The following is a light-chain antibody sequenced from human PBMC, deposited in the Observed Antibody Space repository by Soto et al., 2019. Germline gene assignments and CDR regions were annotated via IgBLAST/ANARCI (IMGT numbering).Light chain of an antibody. Sequence: QSALTQPASVSGSPGQSITISCTGTSSDVGAYNDVSWYQQHPGKAPKLIIFEVTNRPSGVSNRFSGSKSGNTASLTISGVEAYGQAYYYCGCCRVFGGGTKVTVL. J-gene: IGLJ2*01. CDR2: EVT. CDR3: GCCRV. CDR1: SSDVGAYND. V-gene: IGLV2-14*01.